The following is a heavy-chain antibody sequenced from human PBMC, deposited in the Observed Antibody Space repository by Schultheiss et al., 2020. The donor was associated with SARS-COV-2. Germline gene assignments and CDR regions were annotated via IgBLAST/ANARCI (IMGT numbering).Heavy chain of an antibody. V-gene: IGHV3-13*01. Sequence: GESLKISCAASGFTFSSYDMHWVRQATGKGLEWVSAIGTAGDTYYPGSVKGRFTISRDNSKNTLYLQMNSLRAEDTAVYYCAKDAIVVVPAWSFDYWGQGTLVTVSS. J-gene: IGHJ4*02. CDR1: GFTFSSYD. D-gene: IGHD2-2*01. CDR3: AKDAIVVVPAWSFDY. CDR2: IGTAGDT.